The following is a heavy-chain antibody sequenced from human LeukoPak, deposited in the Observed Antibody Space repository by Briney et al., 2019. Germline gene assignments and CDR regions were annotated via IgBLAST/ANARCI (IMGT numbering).Heavy chain of an antibody. CDR1: XYTXXSYD. Sequence: SVXXSXXASXYTXXSYDXNXXRQATGQGLEWMGWMSPNSGNTGYAQKFQGRVTMTSDTSISTAYMELSSLRSEDTAVYYCARGPPNWGFDYWGQGTLVTVSS. CDR3: ARGPPNWGFDY. D-gene: IGHD7-27*01. V-gene: IGHV1-8*01. J-gene: IGHJ4*02. CDR2: MSPNSGNT.